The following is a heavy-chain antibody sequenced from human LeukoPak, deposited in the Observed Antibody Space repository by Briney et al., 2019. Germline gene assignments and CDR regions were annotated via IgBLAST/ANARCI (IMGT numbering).Heavy chain of an antibody. V-gene: IGHV3-21*01. J-gene: IGHJ5*01. CDR2: ITSRNNI. CDR3: ARDLILADSGGSSAHDS. D-gene: IGHD2-15*01. CDR1: GFTFSTYT. Sequence: PGGSLRLSCAASGFTFSTYTMNWVRQAPGKGLEWVSSITSRNNIYSADSFKGRFTVSRDNAKNSLYLQMSSLRAEDTAVYYCARDLILADSGGSSAHDSWGQGILVTVSS.